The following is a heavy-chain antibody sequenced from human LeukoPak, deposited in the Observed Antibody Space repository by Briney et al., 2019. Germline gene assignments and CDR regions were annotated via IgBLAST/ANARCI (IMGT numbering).Heavy chain of an antibody. CDR2: INHSGST. CDR1: GGPFSGYY. Sequence: PSETLSLTCAVYGGPFSGYYWSWIRQPPGKGLEWIGEINHSGSTNYNPSLKSRVTISVDTSKNQFSLKLSSVTAADTAVYYCARGIAAAGDIDYWGQGTLVTVSS. V-gene: IGHV4-34*01. CDR3: ARGIAAAGDIDY. J-gene: IGHJ4*02. D-gene: IGHD6-13*01.